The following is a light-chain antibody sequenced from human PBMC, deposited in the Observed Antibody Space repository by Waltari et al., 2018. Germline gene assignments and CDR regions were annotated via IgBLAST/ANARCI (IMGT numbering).Light chain of an antibody. CDR2: TAA. CDR3: QQSYSTLYS. CDR1: QNIRNS. Sequence: DIQMTQSPSSLSASVGDRVTISCRAGQNIRNSLNWYQHTPGKPPKLLLHTAASRQGGVPSRFSGSGAETEFTLTISSLQPEDVATYYCQQSYSTLYSFGQGTRVEIK. V-gene: IGKV1-39*01. J-gene: IGKJ2*03.